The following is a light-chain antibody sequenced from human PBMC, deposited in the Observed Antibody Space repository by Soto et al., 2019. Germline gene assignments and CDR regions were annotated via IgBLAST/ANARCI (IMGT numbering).Light chain of an antibody. CDR2: DAS. Sequence: IHMTQSPSTLSASVGDRVTITCRASQSISSWLAWYQQKPGKAPKLLIYDASSLESGVPSTFSGSGSGRELIPPISSLQNDDFATYYCYQYDSYSWTFGQGTKVDIK. V-gene: IGKV1-5*01. J-gene: IGKJ1*01. CDR3: YQYDSYSWT. CDR1: QSISSW.